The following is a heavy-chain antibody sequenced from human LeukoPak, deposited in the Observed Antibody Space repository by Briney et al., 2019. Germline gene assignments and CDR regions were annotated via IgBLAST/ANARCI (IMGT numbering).Heavy chain of an antibody. V-gene: IGHV3-13*01. CDR3: ARGRSLRYFDWPFDY. CDR2: IGTAGDT. CDR1: GFTFSSYD. Sequence: GGSLRLSCAASGFTFSSYDMHWVRQAPGKGLEWVSAIGTAGDTYYPGSVKGRFTISRENAKNSLYLQMNSLRAGDTAVYYCARGRSLRYFDWPFDYWGQGTLVTVSS. J-gene: IGHJ4*02. D-gene: IGHD3-9*01.